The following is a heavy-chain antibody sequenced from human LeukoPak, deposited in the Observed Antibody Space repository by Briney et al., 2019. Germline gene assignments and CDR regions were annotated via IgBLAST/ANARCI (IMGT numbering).Heavy chain of an antibody. Sequence: GASVKVSCKASGYTFTSYDINWVRQATGQGLEWMGWMNPNSGNTGYAQKFQGRVTMTRNTSISTAYMELSSLRSEDTAVYYCARGPRRDDYSSSWILDQWELPSTFDYWGQGTLVTVSS. CDR3: ARGPRRDDYSSSWILDQWELPSTFDY. D-gene: IGHD6-13*01. CDR1: GYTFTSYD. V-gene: IGHV1-8*01. CDR2: MNPNSGNT. J-gene: IGHJ4*02.